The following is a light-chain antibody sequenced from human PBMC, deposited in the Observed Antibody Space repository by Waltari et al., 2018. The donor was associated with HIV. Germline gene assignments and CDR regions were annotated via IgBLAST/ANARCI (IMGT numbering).Light chain of an antibody. V-gene: IGLV3-27*01. Sequence: SYELTQPSSVSVSPGQTARITCTGDVVAKKYARWFQQKPGQAPVVVIYKDSERPSGIPSRCSGSSSGTTVTLTISGAQVEDEADYYCYSAADNIGVFGGGTKLTVL. CDR2: KDS. CDR1: VVAKKY. J-gene: IGLJ3*02. CDR3: YSAADNIGV.